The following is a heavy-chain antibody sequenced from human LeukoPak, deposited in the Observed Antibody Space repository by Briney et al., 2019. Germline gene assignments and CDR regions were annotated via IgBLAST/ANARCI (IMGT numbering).Heavy chain of an antibody. Sequence: SETLSLTCTVSGGSISSYYWSWIRQPPGKGLEWIGYIYYSGSTNYNPSLKSRVTISVDTSKNQFSLKLSSVTAADTAVYYCARSLVSSSWHPYHYWGQGTLVTASS. D-gene: IGHD6-6*01. CDR2: IYYSGST. J-gene: IGHJ4*02. CDR1: GGSISSYY. CDR3: ARSLVSSSWHPYHY. V-gene: IGHV4-59*01.